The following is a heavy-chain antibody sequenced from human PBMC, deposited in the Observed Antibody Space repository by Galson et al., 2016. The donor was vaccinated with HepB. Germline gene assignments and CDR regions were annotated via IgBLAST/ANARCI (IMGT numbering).Heavy chain of an antibody. J-gene: IGHJ4*02. CDR3: AIANDYCSGGNCYFDY. CDR2: ISPYSGGT. Sequence: SVKVSCKASGYDFTGYYMHWVRQAPGQGLEWMGWISPYSGGTNYAQKFQGWVTMTRDTSISTAYMELTSLTSDDTAVYYCAIANDYCSGGNCYFDYWGQGTRVTVSS. CDR1: GYDFTGYY. V-gene: IGHV1-2*04. D-gene: IGHD2-15*01.